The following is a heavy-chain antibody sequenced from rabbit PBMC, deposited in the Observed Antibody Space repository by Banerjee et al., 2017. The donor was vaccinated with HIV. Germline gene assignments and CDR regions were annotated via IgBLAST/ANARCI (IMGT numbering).Heavy chain of an antibody. D-gene: IGHD4-1*01. V-gene: IGHV1S47*01. CDR3: ARDLAGVIGWNFSL. Sequence: QEQLVESGGGLVQPGGSLKLTCTVSGFDFSSYGVSWVRQAPGKGLEWIGYIDTADGNIYYASWVNGRFTFSSHNAQKTLYLQLNSLTAADTATYFCARDLAGVIGWNFSLWGPGTLVTVS. J-gene: IGHJ4*01. CDR1: GFDFSSYG. CDR2: IDTADGNI.